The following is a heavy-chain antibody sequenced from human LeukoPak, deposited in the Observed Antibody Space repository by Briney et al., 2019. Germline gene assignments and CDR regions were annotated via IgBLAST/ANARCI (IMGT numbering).Heavy chain of an antibody. D-gene: IGHD4-11*01. V-gene: IGHV3-30*03. J-gene: IGHJ5*02. CDR3: AIGGLTTIDH. CDR1: GFTFSSYS. CDR2: MSSDERNQ. Sequence: GGSLRLSCAASGFTFSSYSMNWVRQAPGKGLEWVAVMSSDERNQYYADSVQGRFTLSRDNSRNTLFLQMNSLRVEDTAVYYCAIGGLTTIDHWGQGTLVAVSS.